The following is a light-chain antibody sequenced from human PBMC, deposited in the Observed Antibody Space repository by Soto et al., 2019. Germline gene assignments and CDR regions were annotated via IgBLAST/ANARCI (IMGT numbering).Light chain of an antibody. CDR2: AVS. CDR1: QSISRS. Sequence: EIVLTQSPAILSVSPGERATLSCRASQSISRSLAWYQQKPGQAPRVIIFAVSTRATGIPDRFSGSGSGTDFTLTISRLEPEDFALYYCQQYGNSPLTFGGGTKVDIK. V-gene: IGKV3-20*01. J-gene: IGKJ4*01. CDR3: QQYGNSPLT.